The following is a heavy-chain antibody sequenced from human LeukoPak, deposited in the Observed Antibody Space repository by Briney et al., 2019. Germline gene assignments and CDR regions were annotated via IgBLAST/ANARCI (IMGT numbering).Heavy chain of an antibody. V-gene: IGHV4-59*02. CDR2: VYSGGTS. Sequence: SETLSLSCSVSGASVNDYVWGWIRQPPGRRLEWIGHVYSGGTSEYTPSLKGRVTISLDASNNQVSLSLTSSTAADTAVYYCAREKVLMMSEVASPYFMDVWGRGTTVTVAS. J-gene: IGHJ6*03. CDR3: AREKVLMMSEVASPYFMDV. D-gene: IGHD3-16*01. CDR1: GASVNDYV.